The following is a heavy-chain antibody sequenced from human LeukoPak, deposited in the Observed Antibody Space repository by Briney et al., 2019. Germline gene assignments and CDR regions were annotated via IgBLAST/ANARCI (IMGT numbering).Heavy chain of an antibody. V-gene: IGHV1-46*01. D-gene: IGHD6-19*01. CDR2: INPSGGST. CDR3: ARDSWEWLVRGFDP. J-gene: IGHJ5*02. Sequence: ASVKVSCKASGYTFTSYYMHWVRQAPGQGLEWMGIINPSGGSTSYAQKFQGRVTMTRNTSISTAYMELSSLRSEDTAVYYCARDSWEWLVRGFDPWGQGTLVTVSS. CDR1: GYTFTSYY.